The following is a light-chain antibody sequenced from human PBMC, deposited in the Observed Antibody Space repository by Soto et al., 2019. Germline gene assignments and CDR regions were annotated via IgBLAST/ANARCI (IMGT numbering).Light chain of an antibody. CDR3: QQRSNWPIT. CDR1: QSVSSY. Sequence: EVVLTQSPATLSLYTGERATLPCRASQSVSSYLAWYQQKPGQAPRLLIYDASNRATGIPARFSGSGSGTDFTLTISSLEPEDFAVYYCQQRSNWPITFGQGTRLEIK. J-gene: IGKJ5*01. CDR2: DAS. V-gene: IGKV3-11*01.